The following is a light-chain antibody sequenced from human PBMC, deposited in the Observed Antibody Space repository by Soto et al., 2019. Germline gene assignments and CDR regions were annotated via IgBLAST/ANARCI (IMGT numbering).Light chain of an antibody. CDR3: QQYESYSPWT. V-gene: IGKV1-5*01. Sequence: DIQMTQSPSTLSASVGDRVTITCRASQSISNWLAWYQQKPGTAPRLLIYDASNLEGGVPSRFSGSGSGTDFTLSINSLQPEDFATYYCQQYESYSPWTFGQGTKVDIK. CDR1: QSISNW. CDR2: DAS. J-gene: IGKJ1*01.